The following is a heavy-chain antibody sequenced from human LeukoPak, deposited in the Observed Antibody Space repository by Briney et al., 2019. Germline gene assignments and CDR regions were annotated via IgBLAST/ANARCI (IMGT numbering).Heavy chain of an antibody. CDR3: ARARWSPYRAAAGTDFDY. CDR2: INPNSGGT. V-gene: IGHV1-2*04. J-gene: IGHJ4*02. Sequence: GASVKVSCKASGYTFTGYYMRWVRQAPGQGLEWMGWINPNSGGTNYAQKFQGWVTMTRDTSISTAYMELSRLRSDDTAVYYCARARWSPYRAAAGTDFDYWGQGTLVTVSS. D-gene: IGHD6-13*01. CDR1: GYTFTGYY.